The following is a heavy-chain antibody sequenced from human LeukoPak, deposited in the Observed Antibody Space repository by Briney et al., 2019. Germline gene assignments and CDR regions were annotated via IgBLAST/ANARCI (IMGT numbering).Heavy chain of an antibody. V-gene: IGHV1-24*01. CDR3: ATALITMVRGVIISTYYFDY. CDR1: GYTLTELS. D-gene: IGHD3-10*01. Sequence: ASVKVSCKVSGYTLTELSMHWVRQAPGKGLEWMGGFDPEHGETIYAQKFQGRVTMTEDTSTDTAYMDLSSLRSEDTAAYYCATALITMVRGVIISTYYFDYWGQGTLVTVSS. CDR2: FDPEHGET. J-gene: IGHJ4*02.